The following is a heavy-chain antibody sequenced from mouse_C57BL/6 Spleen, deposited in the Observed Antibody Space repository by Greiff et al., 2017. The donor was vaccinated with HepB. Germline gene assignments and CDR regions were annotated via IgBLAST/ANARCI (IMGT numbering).Heavy chain of an antibody. CDR3: ARGGAQASFAY. Sequence: VQLQQPGTELVKPGASVKLSCKASGYNFNSYWMHWVKQRPGQGLEWIGNINPSNGGTKYNEKFKSKATLTVDKSSSTAYMQHSSLKSEDSAVYYCARGGAQASFAYWGQGPLVTVAA. CDR2: INPSNGGT. J-gene: IGHJ3*01. CDR1: GYNFNSYW. D-gene: IGHD3-2*02. V-gene: IGHV1-53*01.